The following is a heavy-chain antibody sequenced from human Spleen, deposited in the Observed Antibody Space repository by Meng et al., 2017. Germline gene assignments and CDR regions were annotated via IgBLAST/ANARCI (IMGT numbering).Heavy chain of an antibody. CDR3: AKDPGRGYSGYDLDY. CDR2: ISWNSGSI. Sequence: SLKISCAASGFTFDDYAMHWVRQAPGKGLEWVSGISWNSGSIGYADSVKGRFTISRDNAKNSLYLQMNSLRAEDTAMYYCAKDPGRGYSGYDLDYWGQGTLVTVSS. V-gene: IGHV3-9*01. CDR1: GFTFDDYA. J-gene: IGHJ4*02. D-gene: IGHD5-12*01.